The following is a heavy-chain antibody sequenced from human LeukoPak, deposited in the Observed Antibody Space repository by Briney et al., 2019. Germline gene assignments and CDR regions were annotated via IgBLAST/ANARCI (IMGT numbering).Heavy chain of an antibody. J-gene: IGHJ3*01. D-gene: IGHD1-1*01. CDR1: GGSISSYY. CDR3: AGGGHATYKRPDAFDV. Sequence: SETLSLTCTVSGGSISSYYWSWIRQPPGKGLEWIGYIYYSGSTNYNPSLKSRVTISVDTSKNQFSLKLSSVTAADTAVYYCAGGGHATYKRPDAFDVWGQGTMVTVSS. V-gene: IGHV4-59*01. CDR2: IYYSGST.